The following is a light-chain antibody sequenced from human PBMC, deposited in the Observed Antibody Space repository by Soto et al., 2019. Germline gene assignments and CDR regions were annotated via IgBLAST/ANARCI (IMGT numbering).Light chain of an antibody. CDR3: FSYAVGNNLGV. CDR2: EVN. Sequence: QSALTQPPSASGSPGHSVTISCTGTSSDVGGYNYVSWYQHHPGKAPKLMIYEVNKRPSGVPDRFSGSKSGNTASLTVSGLQAEDEADYYCFSYAVGNNLGVFGGGTKLTVL. J-gene: IGLJ2*01. CDR1: SSDVGGYNY. V-gene: IGLV2-8*01.